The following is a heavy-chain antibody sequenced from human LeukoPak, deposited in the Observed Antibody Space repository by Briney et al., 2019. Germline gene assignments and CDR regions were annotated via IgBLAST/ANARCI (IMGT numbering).Heavy chain of an antibody. CDR1: GDSVSSNSAA. D-gene: IGHD6-19*01. CDR3: ARENSRGRFDY. V-gene: IGHV6-1*01. J-gene: IGHJ4*02. Sequence: SQTLSLTCGISGDSVSSNSAAWNWIRQSASRGLEWLGRTYYRSKWYNNYAVSVKSRITINPDSSKNQVSLQLNSVTPEDTAMYYCARENSRGRFDYWGQGTLVTVPS. CDR2: TYYRSKWYN.